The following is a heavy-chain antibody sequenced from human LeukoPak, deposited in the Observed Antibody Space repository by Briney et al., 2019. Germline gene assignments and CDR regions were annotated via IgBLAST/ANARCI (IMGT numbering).Heavy chain of an antibody. D-gene: IGHD3-3*01. Sequence: PSETLSLTCTVSGGSISSYYWSWIRQPPGKGLEWIGYIYYSGSTNYNPSLKSRVTISVDTSKNQFSLKLSSVTAADTAVYYCARRYDFWSGYYGMDVWGQGTTVTVSS. CDR3: ARRYDFWSGYYGMDV. J-gene: IGHJ6*02. CDR2: IYYSGST. V-gene: IGHV4-59*08. CDR1: GGSISSYY.